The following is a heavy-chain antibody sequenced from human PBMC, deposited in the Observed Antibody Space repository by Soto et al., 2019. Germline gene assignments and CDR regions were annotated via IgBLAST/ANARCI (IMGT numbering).Heavy chain of an antibody. CDR1: GFTFSSFG. D-gene: IGHD6-13*01. Sequence: GGSLRLSCAASGFTFSSFGKHWVRQAPGKGLEWVAVIWYDGSNKYYADSVKGRFTISRDNSKNTLYLQMNSLRAEDTAVYYCARVEGSSWDNYYFGMDVWGQGTTVTVYS. CDR3: ARVEGSSWDNYYFGMDV. CDR2: IWYDGSNK. J-gene: IGHJ6*02. V-gene: IGHV3-33*01.